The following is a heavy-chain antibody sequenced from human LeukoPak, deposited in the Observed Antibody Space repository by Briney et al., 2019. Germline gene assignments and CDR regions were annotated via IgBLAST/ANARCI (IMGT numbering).Heavy chain of an antibody. CDR2: ISAYNGNT. V-gene: IGHV1-18*04. D-gene: IGHD2-2*01. CDR1: GYTFTSYG. Sequence: GASVRVSCKASGYTFTSYGISWVRQAPGQGLEWMGWISAYNGNTNYAQKLKGRVTMTTDTSTSTAYMELRSLRSDDTAVYYCARDLAVPAAMRRAWFDPWGQGTLVTVSS. J-gene: IGHJ5*02. CDR3: ARDLAVPAAMRRAWFDP.